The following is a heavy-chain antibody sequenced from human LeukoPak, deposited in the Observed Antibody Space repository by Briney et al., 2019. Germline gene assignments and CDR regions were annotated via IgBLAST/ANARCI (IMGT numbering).Heavy chain of an antibody. CDR1: GFTFSSYS. Sequence: GGSLRLSCAASGFTFSSYSMNWVRQAPGKGLEWVSYISSSSSTIYYADSVKGRFTISRDNAKNSLYLQMNSLRAGDTAVYYCARGKEDYGDYVPFDYWGQGTLVTVSS. V-gene: IGHV3-48*01. J-gene: IGHJ4*02. CDR3: ARGKEDYGDYVPFDY. D-gene: IGHD4-17*01. CDR2: ISSSSSTI.